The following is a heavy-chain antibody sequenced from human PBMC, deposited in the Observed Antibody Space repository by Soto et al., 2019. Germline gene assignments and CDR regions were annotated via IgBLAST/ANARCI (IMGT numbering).Heavy chain of an antibody. J-gene: IGHJ4*02. CDR3: ARDGYCSGGSCYSVPVFDY. V-gene: IGHV3-33*01. CDR2: IWYDGSNK. D-gene: IGHD2-15*01. Sequence: GGSLRLSCAASGFTFSSYGMHWVRQAPGKGLEWVAVIWYDGSNKYYADSVKGRFTISRDNSKNTLYLQMNSLRAEDTAVYYCARDGYCSGGSCYSVPVFDYWGQGTLVTVS. CDR1: GFTFSSYG.